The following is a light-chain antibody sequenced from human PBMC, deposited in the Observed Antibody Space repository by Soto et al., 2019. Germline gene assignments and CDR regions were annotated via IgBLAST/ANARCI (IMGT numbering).Light chain of an antibody. CDR3: QQYNSYPWT. CDR1: QSISSW. V-gene: IGKV1-5*03. J-gene: IGKJ1*01. CDR2: KSS. Sequence: DIQMTQSPSTLSASVGDRVTITCRASQSISSWLAWYQQKPGKAPKLLIYKSSSLERGVPSRFSGSGSGTEFTLTITSLQPDDFATYYCQQYNSYPWTFGQGTKVDNK.